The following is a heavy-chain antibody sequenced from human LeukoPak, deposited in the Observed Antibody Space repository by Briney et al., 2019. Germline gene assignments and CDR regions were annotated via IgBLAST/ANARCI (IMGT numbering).Heavy chain of an antibody. CDR3: AKERTKTYSSGWYPPGY. D-gene: IGHD6-19*01. CDR1: GFTFSSYA. CDR2: ISGSGGST. J-gene: IGHJ4*02. V-gene: IGHV3-23*01. Sequence: GGSLRLSCAASGFTFSSYAMSWVCQAPGKGLEWVSAISGSGGSTYYADSVKGRFTISRDNSKNTLYLQMNSLRAEDTAVYYCAKERTKTYSSGWYPPGYWGQGTLVTVSS.